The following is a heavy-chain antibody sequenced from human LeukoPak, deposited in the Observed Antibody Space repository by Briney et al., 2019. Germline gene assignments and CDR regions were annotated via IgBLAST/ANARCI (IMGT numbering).Heavy chain of an antibody. CDR1: GFTFTNYW. CDR3: VRDRGSGSSQTHEFFEH. Sequence: PGGSLRLPCAASGFTFTNYWMSWVRQAPGKGPEWVAMIREDGGDIYYVDSVKGRFTISRDNAKNSLFLQMNSLRAEDTAVYYCVRDRGSGSSQTHEFFEHLGQGTLVTGSS. J-gene: IGHJ4*03. D-gene: IGHD1-26*01. V-gene: IGHV3-7*01. CDR2: IREDGGDI.